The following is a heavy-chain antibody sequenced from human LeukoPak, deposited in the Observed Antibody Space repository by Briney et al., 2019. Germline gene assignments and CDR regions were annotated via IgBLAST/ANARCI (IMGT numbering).Heavy chain of an antibody. CDR3: ARLRNVVNVHWGFFDT. V-gene: IGHV3-48*04. CDR1: GFTFSSYA. D-gene: IGHD4-23*01. CDR2: ISSSGGTT. Sequence: PGGSLRLSCAASGFTFSSYAMSWVRQVPGGGLELVSPISSSGGTTYYADSVKGRFTISRDNAKNSLYLQMSSLRAEDTAVYFCARLRNVVNVHWGFFDTWGQGAMVTVSS. J-gene: IGHJ4*02.